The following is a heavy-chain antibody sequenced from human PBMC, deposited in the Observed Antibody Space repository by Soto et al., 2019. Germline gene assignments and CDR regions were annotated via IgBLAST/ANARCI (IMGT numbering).Heavy chain of an antibody. CDR3: ARVLGYDKINNWFDP. D-gene: IGHD5-12*01. CDR1: GGSISSGGYY. CDR2: IYYSGST. J-gene: IGHJ5*02. V-gene: IGHV4-31*03. Sequence: SETLSLTCTVSGGSISSGGYYWSWIRQHPGKGLEWIGYIYYSGSTYYNPSLKSRVTISVDTSKNQFSLKLSSVTAADTAVYYCARVLGYDKINNWFDPWGQGTLVTVSS.